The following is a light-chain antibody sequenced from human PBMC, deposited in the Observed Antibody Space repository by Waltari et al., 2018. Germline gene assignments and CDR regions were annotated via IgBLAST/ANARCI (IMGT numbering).Light chain of an antibody. J-gene: IGLJ1*01. Sequence: QSALTQPPSVSESPGPSITLSCTGTSRDVAGYNILSWYQQHPGKAPTLMLYEGSKRPSGVSNRFSGSKSGNTASLTISGLQAEDEADYYCCSYAGSSTYVFGTGTKVTVL. CDR2: EGS. CDR3: CSYAGSSTYV. CDR1: SRDVAGYNI. V-gene: IGLV2-23*01.